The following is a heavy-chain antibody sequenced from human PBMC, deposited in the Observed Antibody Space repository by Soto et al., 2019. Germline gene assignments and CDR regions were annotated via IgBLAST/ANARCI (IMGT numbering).Heavy chain of an antibody. CDR3: ARASGSDGMDV. J-gene: IGHJ6*02. Sequence: GESLKISCNGSGYSFTNYCIVWVLQMPGKGLEWMGSIYPGDSDTRYRPSFQGQVTISADESITTAYLQWTSLKASDTAMYYCARASGSDGMDVWGQGTTVTVSS. CDR2: IYPGDSDT. V-gene: IGHV5-51*01. CDR1: GYSFTNYC.